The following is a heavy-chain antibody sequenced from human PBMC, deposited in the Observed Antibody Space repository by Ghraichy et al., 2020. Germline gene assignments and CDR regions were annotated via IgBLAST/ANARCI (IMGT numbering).Heavy chain of an antibody. CDR2: INQDGSEK. J-gene: IGHJ4*02. Sequence: GGSLRLSCAASGLGFSRYWMTWVRQAPGKGLEWVANINQDGSEKYYEDSVKGRFTISRDNAKNSLSLQMNSLRAEDTAVYYCASALWELDFWGQGTLVTVSS. CDR3: ASALWELDF. D-gene: IGHD1-26*01. V-gene: IGHV3-7*02. CDR1: GLGFSRYW.